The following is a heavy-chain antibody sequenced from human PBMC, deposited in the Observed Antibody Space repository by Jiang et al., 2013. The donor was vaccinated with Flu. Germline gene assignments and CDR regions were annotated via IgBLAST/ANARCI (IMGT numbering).Heavy chain of an antibody. V-gene: IGHV4-61*01. D-gene: IGHD3-16*01. CDR3: ARSRGYFDY. Sequence: GPGLVKASETLSLTCTVSGGSVSSGSYHWSWIRQPPGKGLEWIGYIPYSGNTNYNPSLKSRVTISVDTSKNQFSLKLSSVTAADTAVYYCARSRGYFDYWGQGTLVTVSS. CDR2: IPYSGNT. CDR1: GGSVSSGSYH. J-gene: IGHJ4*02.